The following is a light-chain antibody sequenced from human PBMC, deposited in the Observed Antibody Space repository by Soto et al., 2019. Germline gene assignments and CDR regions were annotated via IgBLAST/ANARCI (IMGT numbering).Light chain of an antibody. CDR3: QQTYSAPYT. Sequence: DIQMTQSPASLSASVGDRVTITCRASQTIVSYLNWYQQKPGKAPKVLIHAASSLQSGVPSRFSGSGSGTDFILTISSLQPEDFATYYCQQTYSAPYTFGQGTKVDIK. CDR1: QTIVSY. J-gene: IGKJ2*01. V-gene: IGKV1-39*01. CDR2: AAS.